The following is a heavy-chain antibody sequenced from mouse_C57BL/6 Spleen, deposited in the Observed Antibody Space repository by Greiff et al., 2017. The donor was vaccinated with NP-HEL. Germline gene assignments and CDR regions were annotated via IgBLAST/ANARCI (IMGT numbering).Heavy chain of an antibody. V-gene: IGHV1-54*01. CDR3: ARSGDGYSFAY. J-gene: IGHJ3*01. CDR2: INPGSGGT. D-gene: IGHD2-3*01. CDR1: GYAFTNYL. Sequence: QVQLQQSGAELVRPGTSVKVSCKASGYAFTNYLIEWVKQRPGQGLEWIGVINPGSGGTNYNEKFKGKATLTADTSSSTAYMQLSSLTSEDSAVYFCARSGDGYSFAYWGQGTLVTVSA.